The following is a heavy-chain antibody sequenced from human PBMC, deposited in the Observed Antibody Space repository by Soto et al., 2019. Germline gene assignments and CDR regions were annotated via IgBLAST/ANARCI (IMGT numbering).Heavy chain of an antibody. CDR3: ASLSGSTETFDY. Sequence: TSETLSLTCAVSGGSISSGGYSWSWIRQPPGKGLEWIGYIYHSGSTYYNPSLKSRVTISVDRSKNQFSLKLSPVTAADTAVYYCASLSGSTETFDYWGQGTLVTVSS. D-gene: IGHD1-26*01. CDR1: GGSISSGGYS. J-gene: IGHJ4*02. CDR2: IYHSGST. V-gene: IGHV4-30-2*01.